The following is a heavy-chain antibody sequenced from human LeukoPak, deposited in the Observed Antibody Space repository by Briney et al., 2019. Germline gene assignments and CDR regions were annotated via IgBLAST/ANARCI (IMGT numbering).Heavy chain of an antibody. D-gene: IGHD1-14*01. CDR3: ARQYTFDV. CDR1: GGSISSSSYY. CDR2: VNHTGGI. J-gene: IGHJ3*01. V-gene: IGHV4-39*01. Sequence: PSETLSLTCTVSGGSISSSSYYWGWIRQSPEKGLEWIGEVNHTGGITYTPSLKSRVTIAIDTSKNQFSLQLTSVTAADTAVYYCARQYTFDVWGRGTVVSVSS.